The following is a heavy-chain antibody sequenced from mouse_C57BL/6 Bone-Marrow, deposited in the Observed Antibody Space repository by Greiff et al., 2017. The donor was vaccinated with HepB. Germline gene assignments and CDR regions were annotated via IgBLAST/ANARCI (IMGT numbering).Heavy chain of an antibody. CDR3: ARYHYDYDEVYFDY. CDR1: GYTFTSYG. D-gene: IGHD2-4*01. CDR2: IYPRSGNT. V-gene: IGHV1-81*01. J-gene: IGHJ2*01. Sequence: QVQLQQSGAELARPGASVKLSCKASGYTFTSYGISWVKQRTGQGLEWIGEIYPRSGNTYYNEKFKGKATLTADKSSSTAYMELRSLTSEDSAVYFCARYHYDYDEVYFDYWGQGTTLTVSS.